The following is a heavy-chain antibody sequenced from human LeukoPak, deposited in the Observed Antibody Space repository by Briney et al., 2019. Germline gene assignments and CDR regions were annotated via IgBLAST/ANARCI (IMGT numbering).Heavy chain of an antibody. V-gene: IGHV1-8*03. CDR1: GYTFTSYD. J-gene: IGHJ6*03. CDR2: MNPNSGNT. CDR3: ARGKKKVPAAAVPGYYYYYMDV. Sequence: ASVKVSCKASGYTFTSYDINWVRQATGQGLEWMGWMNPNSGNTGYAQKFQGRVTITRNTSISTAYMELSSLRSEDTAVYYCARGKKKVPAAAVPGYYYYYMDVWGKGTTVTVSS. D-gene: IGHD6-13*01.